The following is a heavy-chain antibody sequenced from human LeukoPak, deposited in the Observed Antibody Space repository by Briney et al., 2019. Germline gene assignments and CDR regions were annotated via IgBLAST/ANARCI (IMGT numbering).Heavy chain of an antibody. D-gene: IGHD6-6*01. CDR2: ISESGDVT. CDR3: ARDSSHYLGSSDY. CDR1: GFTFSNYP. V-gene: IGHV3-23*01. J-gene: IGHJ4*02. Sequence: GGSLRLSCEASGFTFSNYPMSWVRQAPGRGLEWVSVISESGDVTHYADAMRGRFTISRDNAKNTLNLQMNSLRAEDTAIYYCARDSSHYLGSSDYWGQGTLVTVSS.